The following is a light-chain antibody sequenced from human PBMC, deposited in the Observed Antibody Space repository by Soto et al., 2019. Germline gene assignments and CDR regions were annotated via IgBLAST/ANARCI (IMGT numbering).Light chain of an antibody. CDR3: QQYENLPYT. CDR2: DIS. V-gene: IGKV1-33*01. CDR1: QVITNY. Sequence: DIQLTQSASSLSASVGDRVTITCQASQVITNYLNWYQQNPGKAPKLLIYDISTLEIGVPSRFGGSGSGTHFTFTITGLQPEDIATYYCQQYENLPYTFGQGTKLEI. J-gene: IGKJ2*01.